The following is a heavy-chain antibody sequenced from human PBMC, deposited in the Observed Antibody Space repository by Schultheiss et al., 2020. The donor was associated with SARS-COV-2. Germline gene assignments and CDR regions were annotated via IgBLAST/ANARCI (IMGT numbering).Heavy chain of an antibody. CDR3: ARDWTGTYPDY. D-gene: IGHD3/OR15-3a*01. V-gene: IGHV4-30-4*02. CDR1: GGSISSGDYY. J-gene: IGHJ4*02. CDR2: IDYYGTT. Sequence: SETLSLTCTVSGGSISSGDYYWSWIRQPPGKGLEWIGYIDYYGTTYYNPSLKNRGTISRDTSKNQLSLRLTSVTAADTAVYYCARDWTGTYPDYWGQGTLVTVSS.